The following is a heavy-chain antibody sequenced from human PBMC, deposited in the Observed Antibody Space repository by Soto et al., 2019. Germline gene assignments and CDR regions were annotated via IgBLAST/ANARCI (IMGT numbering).Heavy chain of an antibody. CDR1: GFTFSSYS. J-gene: IGHJ2*01. CDR3: AKDQQWLTTTDWYFDL. D-gene: IGHD6-19*01. V-gene: IGHV3-23*01. Sequence: GGSLRLSCAASGFTFSSYSMSWVRQAPGKGLEWVSAISGSGGSTYYADSVKGRFTISRDNSKNTLYLQMNSLRAEDTAVYYCAKDQQWLTTTDWYFDLWGRGTLVTVSS. CDR2: ISGSGGST.